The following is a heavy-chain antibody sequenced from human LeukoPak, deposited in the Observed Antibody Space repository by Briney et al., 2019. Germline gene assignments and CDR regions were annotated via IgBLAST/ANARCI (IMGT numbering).Heavy chain of an antibody. V-gene: IGHV5-51*01. CDR2: IYPGDSDT. Sequence: GESLKITCKGSGYSFTSYWIGWVRQMPGKGLEWMGIIYPGDSDTRYSPSFQGQVTISADKSISTAYLQWSSLKASDTAMYYCARPSIVGATTTRRDAFDIWGQGTMVTVSS. CDR3: ARPSIVGATTTRRDAFDI. J-gene: IGHJ3*02. D-gene: IGHD1-26*01. CDR1: GYSFTSYW.